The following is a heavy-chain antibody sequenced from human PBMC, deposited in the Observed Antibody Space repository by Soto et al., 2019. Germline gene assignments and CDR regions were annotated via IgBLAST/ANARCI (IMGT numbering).Heavy chain of an antibody. CDR3: ARGRYSSGWYHYCGMDV. D-gene: IGHD6-19*01. CDR2: INPNSGGT. Sequence: ASVKVSCKASGYTFTGYYIHWVRQAPGQGFEWMGWINPNSGGTNYAQKFQGWVTMTRDTSISTVYMELSRLRSDDTAVYYCARGRYSSGWYHYCGMDVWGQGTTVTVS. V-gene: IGHV1-2*04. CDR1: GYTFTGYY. J-gene: IGHJ6*02.